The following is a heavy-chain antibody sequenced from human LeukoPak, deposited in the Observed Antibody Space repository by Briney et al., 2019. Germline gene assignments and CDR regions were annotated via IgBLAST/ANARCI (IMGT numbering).Heavy chain of an antibody. V-gene: IGHV4-34*01. Sequence: SETLSLTCTVSGGSISSYYWSWIRQPPGKGLEWIGEINHSGSTNYNPSLKSRVTISVDTSKNQFSLKLSSVTAADTAVYYCARGVEPNYYDSSEDWFDPWGQGTLVTVSS. J-gene: IGHJ5*02. D-gene: IGHD3-22*01. CDR2: INHSGST. CDR3: ARGVEPNYYDSSEDWFDP. CDR1: GGSISSYY.